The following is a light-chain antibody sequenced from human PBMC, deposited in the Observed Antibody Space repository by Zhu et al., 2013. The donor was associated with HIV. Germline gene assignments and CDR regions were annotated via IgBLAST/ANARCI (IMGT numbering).Light chain of an antibody. CDR3: QSYDSSLSGSV. Sequence: QSVLTQPPSMSAAPGQTVTISCSGDTSNIGNSYVCWFQKAPGTAPKVLIHGNSKRPSGVPDRFSGSKSGTSASLAITGLQAEDEADYYCQSYDSSLSGSVFGGGTKLTVL. CDR1: TSNIGNSY. J-gene: IGLJ3*02. CDR2: GNS. V-gene: IGLV1-40*01.